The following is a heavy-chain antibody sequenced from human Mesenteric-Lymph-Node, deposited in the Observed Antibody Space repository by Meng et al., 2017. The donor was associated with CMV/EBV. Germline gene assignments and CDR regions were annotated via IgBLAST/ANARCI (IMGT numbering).Heavy chain of an antibody. CDR1: GFTFNNYW. CDR3: TKRKDTSTVTMDY. V-gene: IGHV3-7*01. D-gene: IGHD4-17*01. Sequence: GGSLRLSCAASGFTFNNYWMSWVRPAPGKGLGGVANIKQDGSEKYYVDSVKGRFTSSRDNAKNSLYLQMNSLRAEDTAVYYCTKRKDTSTVTMDYWGQGTLVTVSS. CDR2: IKQDGSEK. J-gene: IGHJ4*02.